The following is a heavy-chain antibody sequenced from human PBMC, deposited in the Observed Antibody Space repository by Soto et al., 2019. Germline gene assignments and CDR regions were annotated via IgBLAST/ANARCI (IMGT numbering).Heavy chain of an antibody. J-gene: IGHJ5*02. V-gene: IGHV3-30-3*01. Sequence: QVQLVESGGGVVQPGRSLRLSCAASGFTFSSYAMHWVRQAPGKGLEWVAVISYDGSNKYYADSVKGRFTISRDNSKNTLYLQMNSLRAEDTAVYYCASPVWGGYRQRDNWFDPWGQGTLVTVSS. CDR2: ISYDGSNK. CDR1: GFTFSSYA. CDR3: ASPVWGGYRQRDNWFDP. D-gene: IGHD3-3*01.